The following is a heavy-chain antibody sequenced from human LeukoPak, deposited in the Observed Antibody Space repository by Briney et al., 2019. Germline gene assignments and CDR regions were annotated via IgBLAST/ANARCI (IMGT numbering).Heavy chain of an antibody. Sequence: GGSLRLSRAASGFTFSSFSMNWVRQAPGKGLEWVSSISSSSSYIYYADSVKGRFTISRDNAKNSLYLEMNSLRGEDTAVYYCARTSLNWFDPWGQGTLVTVSS. CDR3: ARTSLNWFDP. CDR2: ISSSSSYI. J-gene: IGHJ5*02. CDR1: GFTFSSFS. V-gene: IGHV3-21*01. D-gene: IGHD5/OR15-5a*01.